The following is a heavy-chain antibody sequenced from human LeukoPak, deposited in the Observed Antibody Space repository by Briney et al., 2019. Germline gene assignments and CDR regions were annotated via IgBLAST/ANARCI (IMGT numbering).Heavy chain of an antibody. CDR3: ARDQGGERWFDP. V-gene: IGHV3-21*01. CDR2: ISSGSSFI. Sequence: GGSLRLSCAASGFTFSGYSMNWVRQAPGKGLEWVSSISSGSSFIYYADSVKGRFTVSRDNAKNSLYLQMNSLRAEDTAVYYCARDQGGERWFDPWGQGALFTASS. CDR1: GFTFSGYS. D-gene: IGHD1-26*01. J-gene: IGHJ5*02.